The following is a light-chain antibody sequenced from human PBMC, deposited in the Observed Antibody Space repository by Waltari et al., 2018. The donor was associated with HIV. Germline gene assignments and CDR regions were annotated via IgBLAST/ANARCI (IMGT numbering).Light chain of an antibody. J-gene: IGKJ2*01. CDR3: QQYNNWPRT. CDR1: QSVSSN. Sequence: EIVVTQSPVTLSVSPGERATLSCRASQSVSSNLAWYQQKPGQAPRLLIYGASTRATGIPARFSGSGSGTEFTLTISSLQSEDFAVYYCQQYNNWPRTFGQGTKLEI. CDR2: GAS. V-gene: IGKV3-15*01.